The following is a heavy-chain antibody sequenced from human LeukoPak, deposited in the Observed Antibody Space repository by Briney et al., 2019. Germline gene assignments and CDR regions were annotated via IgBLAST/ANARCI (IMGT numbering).Heavy chain of an antibody. CDR3: AKGYYDYVWGSYYFDY. CDR1: GFTFSSYE. J-gene: IGHJ4*02. Sequence: PGGSLRLSCAASGFTFSSYEMNWVRQAPGKGLEWVSAISGSGGSTYYADSVKGRFTISRDNSRDTLYLQMNSLRAEDTAVYYCAKGYYDYVWGSYYFDYWGQGTLVTVSS. D-gene: IGHD3-16*01. CDR2: ISGSGGST. V-gene: IGHV3-23*01.